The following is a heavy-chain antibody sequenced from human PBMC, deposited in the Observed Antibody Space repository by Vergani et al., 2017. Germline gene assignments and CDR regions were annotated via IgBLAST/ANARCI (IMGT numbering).Heavy chain of an antibody. CDR2: INPSGGST. CDR3: ARDLGYDSSGPKYYFDY. CDR1: GYTFTSYY. Sequence: QVPLVQSGAEVKKPGASVKVSCKASGYTFTSYYMHWVRPAPGQGLEWMGIINPSGGSTSYAQKFQGRVTMTRDTSTSTVYMELSSLRSEDTAVYYCARDLGYDSSGPKYYFDYWGQGTLVTVSS. D-gene: IGHD3-22*01. J-gene: IGHJ4*02. V-gene: IGHV1-46*03.